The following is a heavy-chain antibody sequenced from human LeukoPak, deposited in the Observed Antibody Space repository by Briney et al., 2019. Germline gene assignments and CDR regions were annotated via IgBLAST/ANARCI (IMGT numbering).Heavy chain of an antibody. J-gene: IGHJ1*01. D-gene: IGHD1-26*01. CDR3: ARDSAKFQY. CDR2: INTYICGR. Sequence: ASVTVSCKASGYTFTGYYMHWVRQAPGQGLEWMGWINTYICGRIYAQKFQGRVTMTSDTSISTAYMELSSLKSDDTAVYYCARDSAKFQYWGQGTLVTV. CDR1: GYTFTGYY. V-gene: IGHV1-2*02.